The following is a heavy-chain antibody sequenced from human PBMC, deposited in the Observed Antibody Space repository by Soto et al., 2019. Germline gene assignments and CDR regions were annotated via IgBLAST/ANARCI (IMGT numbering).Heavy chain of an antibody. D-gene: IGHD1-26*01. CDR2: ISSGSSYT. Sequence: QVQLVESGGGLVKPGGSLRLSCAASGFTFSDYYMSWIRQAPGKGLEWVSYISSGSSYTNYADSVKGRFTISRDNAKNSLYLQRNSLRDEDTAVYYCARGRGTYFYFDYWGQGSLVTVSS. CDR1: GFTFSDYY. CDR3: ARGRGTYFYFDY. J-gene: IGHJ4*02. V-gene: IGHV3-11*06.